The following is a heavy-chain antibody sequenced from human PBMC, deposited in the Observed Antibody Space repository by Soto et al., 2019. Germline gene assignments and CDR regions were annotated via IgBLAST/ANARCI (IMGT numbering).Heavy chain of an antibody. CDR3: ATSDWAW. J-gene: IGHJ4*02. V-gene: IGHV1-3*05. D-gene: IGHD3-9*01. CDR1: GYIFADYA. Sequence: HIVQSGPEEKSPGASVKLSCTTSGYIFADYAIHWVRQAPGQGLEWVGWIKADNGDTRYSPKFQGRLIITRDISASTSYMELSDLRSTDTGVFYCATSDWAWWGRGTLITXS. CDR2: IKADNGDT.